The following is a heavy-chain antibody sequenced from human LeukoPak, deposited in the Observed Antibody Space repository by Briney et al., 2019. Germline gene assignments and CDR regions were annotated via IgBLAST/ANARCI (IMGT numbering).Heavy chain of an antibody. CDR2: IWYDGSNK. CDR1: GFTFSSYG. D-gene: IGHD6-19*01. CDR3: AKEGFSGCLDY. Sequence: GGSLRLSCAASGFTFSSYGRHWVRQAPGKGLEWVAVIWYDGSNKYYADSVKGRFTISRDNSKNTLYLQMNSLRAEDTAVYYCAKEGFSGCLDYWGQGTLVTVSS. V-gene: IGHV3-33*06. J-gene: IGHJ4*02.